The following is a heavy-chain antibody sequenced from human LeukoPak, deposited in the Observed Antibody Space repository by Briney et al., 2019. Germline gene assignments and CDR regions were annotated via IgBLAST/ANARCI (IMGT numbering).Heavy chain of an antibody. J-gene: IGHJ6*03. Sequence: SETLSLTCAVYGGSFSGYYWSWIRQPPGKGLEWIGHIYYSGSTNYNPSPKSRLTIFVDTSKNKFSLQLSSVPAADTAVYYCARGVVVVVVAATRPYYYYYMDVWGKGTTVTVSS. V-gene: IGHV4-34*01. D-gene: IGHD2-15*01. CDR1: GGSFSGYY. CDR2: IYYSGST. CDR3: ARGVVVVVVAATRPYYYYYMDV.